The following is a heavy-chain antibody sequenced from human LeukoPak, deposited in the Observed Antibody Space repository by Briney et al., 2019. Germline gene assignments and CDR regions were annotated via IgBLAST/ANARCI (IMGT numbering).Heavy chain of an antibody. CDR1: GYSISSGYY. J-gene: IGHJ4*02. Sequence: SETLSLTCTVSGYSISSGYYWGWIRQPPGKGLEWIGSIYHSGSTYYNPSLKSRVTISVDTSKNQFSLKLSSVTAADTAVYYCARLGGYSGYDFFDYWGQGTLVTVSS. D-gene: IGHD5-12*01. V-gene: IGHV4-38-2*02. CDR3: ARLGGYSGYDFFDY. CDR2: IYHSGST.